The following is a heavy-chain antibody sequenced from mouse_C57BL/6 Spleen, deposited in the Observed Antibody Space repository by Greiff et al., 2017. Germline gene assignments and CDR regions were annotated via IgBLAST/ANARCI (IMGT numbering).Heavy chain of an antibody. V-gene: IGHV1-81*01. J-gene: IGHJ4*01. CDR2: IYPRSGNT. CDR1: GYTFTSYG. CDR3: ARSTSNYAMDY. Sequence: QVQLKQSGAELARPGASVKLSCKASGYTFTSYGISWVKQRTGQGLEWIGEIYPRSGNTYYNEKFKGKATLTADKSSSTAYMELRSLTSEDSAVYFCARSTSNYAMDYWGQGTSVTVSS. D-gene: IGHD2-10*02.